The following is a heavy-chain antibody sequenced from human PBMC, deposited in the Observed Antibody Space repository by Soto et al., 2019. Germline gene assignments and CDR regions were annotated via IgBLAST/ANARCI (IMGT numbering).Heavy chain of an antibody. V-gene: IGHV4-30-2*01. CDR2: IYHGGYT. CDR3: ARAHYGDYGYGMDV. CDR1: GGSISSGGYS. J-gene: IGHJ6*02. Sequence: QLQLQESGSGLVKPSQTLSLTCAVSGGSISSGGYSWSWIRQPPGKGLEWIGYIYHGGYTYYNPSLESRVTISADRSKNQFSLKRSSVTAADTAVYYCARAHYGDYGYGMDVWGQGTTVTVSS. D-gene: IGHD4-17*01.